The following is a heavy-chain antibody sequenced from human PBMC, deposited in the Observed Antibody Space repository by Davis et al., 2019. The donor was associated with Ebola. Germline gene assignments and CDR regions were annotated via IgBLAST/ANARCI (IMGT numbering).Heavy chain of an antibody. Sequence: ASVKVSCKASGYTFTGYYMHWVRQAPGQGLEWMGWINPNSGGTNYAQKFQGWVTMTRNTSISTAYMELSSLRSEDTAVYYCEREGDGYNWQSYFDYWGQGTLVTVSS. J-gene: IGHJ4*02. CDR3: EREGDGYNWQSYFDY. CDR2: INPNSGGT. V-gene: IGHV1-2*04. CDR1: GYTFTGYY. D-gene: IGHD5-24*01.